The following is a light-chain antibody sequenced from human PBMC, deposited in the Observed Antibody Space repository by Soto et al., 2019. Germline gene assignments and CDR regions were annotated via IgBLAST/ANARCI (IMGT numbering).Light chain of an antibody. CDR3: QQANKFPAT. J-gene: IGKJ4*01. V-gene: IGKV1-12*01. CDR1: QGISSW. CDR2: AAS. Sequence: DIQMTQSPSSVSASVGDRVTITCRASQGISSWLAWYQQKPGKAPKLPIYAASSLQSGVPPRSGGSRPGADFTCAISSRQPEDFVTNNFQQANKFPATFGGGTKVEIK.